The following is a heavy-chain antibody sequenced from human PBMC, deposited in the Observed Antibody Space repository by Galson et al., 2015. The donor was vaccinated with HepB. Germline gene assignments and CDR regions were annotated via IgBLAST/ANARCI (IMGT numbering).Heavy chain of an antibody. Sequence: SVKVSCKASGGTFSSYAISWVRQAPGQGLEWMGGIIPIFGIANYAQKFQGRVTITADESTSTAYMELSSLRSEDTAVYYCARQARYCSSTSCYSDPDNWFDPWGQGTLVTVSS. V-gene: IGHV1-69*13. CDR3: ARQARYCSSTSCYSDPDNWFDP. CDR2: IIPIFGIA. J-gene: IGHJ5*02. D-gene: IGHD2-2*02. CDR1: GGTFSSYA.